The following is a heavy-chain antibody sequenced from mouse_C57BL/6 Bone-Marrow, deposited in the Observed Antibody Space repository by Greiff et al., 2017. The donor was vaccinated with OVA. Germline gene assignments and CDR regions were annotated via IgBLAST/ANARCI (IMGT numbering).Heavy chain of an antibody. CDR2: ISNLAYSI. V-gene: IGHV5-15*01. CDR3: ARAWGDYFDY. CDR1: GFTFSDYG. Sequence: EVKLMESGGGLVQPGGSLKLSCAASGFTFSDYGMAWVRQAPRKGPEWVAFISNLAYSIYYADTVTGRFTISRENAKNTLYLEMSSLRSEDTAMYYCARAWGDYFDYWGQGTTLTVSS. J-gene: IGHJ2*01.